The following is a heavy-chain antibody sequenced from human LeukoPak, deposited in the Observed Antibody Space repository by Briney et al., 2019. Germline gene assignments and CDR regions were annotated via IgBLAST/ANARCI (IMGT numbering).Heavy chain of an antibody. D-gene: IGHD6-13*01. CDR3: ARAGIAAAGYFDY. CDR2: ISSTGRYI. Sequence: PGGSLRLSCAASGFTINDYHMTWIRQAPGKGLEWVSYISSTGRYINYADSVKGRFTISRDNAENSLYLQMNSLRAEDTAVYYCARAGIAAAGYFDYWGQGTLVTVSS. V-gene: IGHV3-11*06. J-gene: IGHJ4*02. CDR1: GFTINDYH.